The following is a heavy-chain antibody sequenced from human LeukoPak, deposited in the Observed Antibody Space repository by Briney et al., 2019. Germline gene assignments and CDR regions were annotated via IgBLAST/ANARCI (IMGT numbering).Heavy chain of an antibody. CDR1: GYTFTGYY. D-gene: IGHD6-13*01. Sequence: RASVKVSCKASGYTFTGYYMHWVRQAPGQGLEWMGIINPSGGSTSYAQKFQGRVTMTRDMSTSTVYMELSSLRSEDTAVYYCARVGGMAAAGFHNYYYMDVWGKGTTVTVSS. CDR2: INPSGGST. J-gene: IGHJ6*03. V-gene: IGHV1-46*01. CDR3: ARVGGMAAAGFHNYYYMDV.